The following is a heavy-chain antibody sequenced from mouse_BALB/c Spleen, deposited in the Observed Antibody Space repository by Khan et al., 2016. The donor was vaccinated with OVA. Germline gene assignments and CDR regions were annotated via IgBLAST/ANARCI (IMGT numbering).Heavy chain of an antibody. CDR2: ISPNSDGS. CDR3: LGTLFYYGRTYGGFAY. CDR1: GYTFTSYV. V-gene: IGHV1S136*01. D-gene: IGHD1-1*01. Sequence: EVQLQESGPELVKPGASVKMSCKASGYTFTSYVMHWVKQKPRQGLEWIGYISPNSDGSKYNEKFRGKATLTSDKSSSTAYLELSSLTSEDSAVYYCLGTLFYYGRTYGGFAYWGQGTLVTVSA. J-gene: IGHJ3*01.